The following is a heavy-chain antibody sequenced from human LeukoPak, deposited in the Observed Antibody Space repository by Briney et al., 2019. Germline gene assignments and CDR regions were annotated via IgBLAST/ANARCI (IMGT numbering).Heavy chain of an antibody. CDR3: ARETSQKGAHYMDV. CDR1: GASFSGYY. D-gene: IGHD3-16*01. Sequence: SETLSLTCAVYGASFSGYYWSWIRQPPGKGLEWIGDIYYSGYTNYNPSLKSRVTISVDTSKNQFSLKPRSVTAADTAVYYCARETSQKGAHYMDVWGKGTSVTVSS. CDR2: IYYSGYT. V-gene: IGHV4-59*01. J-gene: IGHJ6*03.